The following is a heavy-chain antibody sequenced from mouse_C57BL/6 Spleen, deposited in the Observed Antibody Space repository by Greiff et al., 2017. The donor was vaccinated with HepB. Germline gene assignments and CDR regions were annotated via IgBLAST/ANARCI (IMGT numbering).Heavy chain of an antibody. CDR1: GYAFTNYL. CDR2: INPGSGGT. V-gene: IGHV1-54*01. J-gene: IGHJ3*01. CDR3: ARGRLTTVKEAWFAY. D-gene: IGHD1-1*01. Sequence: QVQLVESGAELVRPGPSVKVSCKASGYAFTNYLIEWVKQRPGQGLEWIGVINPGSGGTNYNEKFKGKATLTADKSSSTAYMQLSSLTSEDSAVYYCARGRLTTVKEAWFAYWGQGTLVTVSA.